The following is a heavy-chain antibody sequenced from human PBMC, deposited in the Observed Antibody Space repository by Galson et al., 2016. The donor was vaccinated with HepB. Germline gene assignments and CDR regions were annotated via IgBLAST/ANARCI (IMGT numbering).Heavy chain of an antibody. Sequence: SLRLSCAVSGFTFISYGMHWVRQAPGKGLEWVAVISYDGRNQHYADSVKGRFTISRDNSKNTLYLQMNSLRPEDTAVYYCAKDLTIFGMTMSPGDWGQGTLVTVSS. D-gene: IGHD3-3*01. CDR1: GFTFISYG. V-gene: IGHV3-30*18. CDR2: ISYDGRNQ. J-gene: IGHJ4*02. CDR3: AKDLTIFGMTMSPGD.